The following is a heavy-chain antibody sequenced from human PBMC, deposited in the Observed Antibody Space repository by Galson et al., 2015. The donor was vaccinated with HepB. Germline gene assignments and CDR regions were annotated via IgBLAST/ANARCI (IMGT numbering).Heavy chain of an antibody. J-gene: IGHJ6*02. D-gene: IGHD3-22*01. CDR3: ARVRWVTSSGSIPHWYYYYGMDV. V-gene: IGHV1-18*01. Sequence: SVKVSCKASGYTFTSYGISWVRQAPGQGLEWMGWISAYNGNTNYAQKLQGRVTMTTDTSTSTAYMELRSLRSDDTAVYYCARVRWVTSSGSIPHWYYYYGMDVWGQGTTVTVSS. CDR2: ISAYNGNT. CDR1: GYTFTSYG.